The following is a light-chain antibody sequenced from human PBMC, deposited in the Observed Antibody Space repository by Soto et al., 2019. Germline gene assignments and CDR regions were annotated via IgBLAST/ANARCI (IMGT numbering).Light chain of an antibody. V-gene: IGKV3-20*01. CDR2: GAS. J-gene: IGKJ1*01. CDR1: QSVSLS. Sequence: EIVLTQSPATLSMSLGHSATLSCRASQSVSLSLAWYQMRPGQPPRLLIYGASTRATDIPARFSGSGSGTDFTLTISRLEPEDFAVYYCQQYGSSGTFCQGTNV. CDR3: QQYGSSGT.